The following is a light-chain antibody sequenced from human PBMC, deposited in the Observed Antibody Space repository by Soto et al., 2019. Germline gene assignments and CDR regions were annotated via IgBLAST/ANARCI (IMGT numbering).Light chain of an antibody. CDR1: QGISSL. Sequence: IQVSQSPASVSASKGDRVTVTCRASQGISSLLAWYQQKPGKAPKLLIYGASNLHSGVPSRFSGRGSGTDFTLTISSLQPEDFATYYCQQANSFPLMFAQGTKVDIK. J-gene: IGKJ2*01. CDR2: GAS. V-gene: IGKV1-12*02. CDR3: QQANSFPLM.